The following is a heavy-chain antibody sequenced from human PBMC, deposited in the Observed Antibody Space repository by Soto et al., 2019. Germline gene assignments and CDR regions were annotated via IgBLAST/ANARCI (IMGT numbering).Heavy chain of an antibody. V-gene: IGHV4-39*01. D-gene: IGHD2-15*01. J-gene: IGHJ6*02. CDR2: IYYSGST. CDR1: GCSIITSSHY. CDR3: SRTLVTATHYYYYGMDV. Sequence: SETLSLACTLSGCSIITSSHYWGWILQTPGKGLEWIGSIYYSGSTYYNPSLKSRVTISVDTSKNQFSLKLSSVTAADTAVYYCSRTLVTATHYYYYGMDVWGQGTAVT.